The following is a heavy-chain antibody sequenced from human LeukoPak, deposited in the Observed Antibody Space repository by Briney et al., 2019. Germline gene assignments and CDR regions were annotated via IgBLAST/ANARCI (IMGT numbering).Heavy chain of an antibody. V-gene: IGHV3-7*01. D-gene: IGHD3-16*02. CDR3: VGETVSVITDFDY. CDR1: GFTFSRRW. J-gene: IGHJ4*02. Sequence: GGSLRLSCAASGFTFSRRWMTWVRQAPGKGLEWVANIKEDGSEQYYVDSIKGRFTISRDNAKNSLYLQMSSLRAEDTAIYYCVGETVSVITDFDYWGQGTLVTVSS. CDR2: IKEDGSEQ.